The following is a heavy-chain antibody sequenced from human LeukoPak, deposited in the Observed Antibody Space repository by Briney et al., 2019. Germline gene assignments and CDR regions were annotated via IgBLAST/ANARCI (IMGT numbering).Heavy chain of an antibody. Sequence: ASVKVSCKASGYTFTSYGISWVRQAPGQGLAWMGWINPNSGGTNYAQKFQGRVTMTRDTSISTAYMELSRLRSDDTAVYYCASLGSSTSWYFDYWGQGTLVTVSS. CDR1: GYTFTSYG. J-gene: IGHJ4*02. D-gene: IGHD2-2*01. V-gene: IGHV1-2*02. CDR2: INPNSGGT. CDR3: ASLGSSTSWYFDY.